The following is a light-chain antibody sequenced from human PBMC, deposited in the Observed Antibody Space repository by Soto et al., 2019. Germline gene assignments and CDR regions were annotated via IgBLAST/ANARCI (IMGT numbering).Light chain of an antibody. J-gene: IGKJ1*01. CDR1: QSVSSSY. Sequence: EIVLTQSPGTLSLSPGERATLSCRASQSVSSSYLAWYQQKPGQAPRLLIYGASSRATGIPDRFSGSGSGTDFTLTISSLEPEDFAVYYCKQYGSSPTWTFGQGTKVEIK. CDR3: KQYGSSPTWT. V-gene: IGKV3-20*01. CDR2: GAS.